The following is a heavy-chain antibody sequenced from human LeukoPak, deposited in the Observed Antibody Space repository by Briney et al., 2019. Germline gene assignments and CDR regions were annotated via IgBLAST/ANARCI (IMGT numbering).Heavy chain of an antibody. CDR2: ISGSGGST. CDR1: GFTFSSYS. D-gene: IGHD1-26*01. CDR3: AIEGGGGNYRYAFDN. V-gene: IGHV3-23*01. Sequence: GGSLRLSCAASGFTFSSYSMNWVRQAPGKGLEWVSGISGSGGSTYYADSVKGRFTISRDNSKKTLYLQMNSLRGDDPAVYHCAIEGGGGNYRYAFDNWGQGTMVTVSS. J-gene: IGHJ3*02.